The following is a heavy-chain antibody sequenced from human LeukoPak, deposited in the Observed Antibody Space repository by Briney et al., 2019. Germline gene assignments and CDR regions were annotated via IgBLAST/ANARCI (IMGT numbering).Heavy chain of an antibody. Sequence: SETLSLTCTVSGGSISSSSYYWGWIRQPPGKGLEWIGSIYYSGSTYYNPSLKSRVTISVDTSKNQFSLKLSSVTAADTAVYYCARDGTRSAKGVDFDYWGQGTLVTVSS. CDR3: ARDGTRSAKGVDFDY. CDR2: IYYSGST. D-gene: IGHD1-26*01. V-gene: IGHV4-39*07. CDR1: GGSISSSSYY. J-gene: IGHJ4*02.